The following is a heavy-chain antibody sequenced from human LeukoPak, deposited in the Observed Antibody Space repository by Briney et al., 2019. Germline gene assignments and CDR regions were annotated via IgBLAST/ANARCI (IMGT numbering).Heavy chain of an antibody. CDR2: INWNSGSI. J-gene: IGHJ3*02. Sequence: GGSLRLSCAASGFSFDDYAMHWVRQAPGKGLEWVSGINWNSGSIDYAESVKGRFTISRDNAKNSLYLQMNSLRAEDTALYYCAKDMMAIVGGTTSAFDMWGQGTMVTVSS. D-gene: IGHD1-26*01. V-gene: IGHV3-9*01. CDR1: GFSFDDYA. CDR3: AKDMMAIVGGTTSAFDM.